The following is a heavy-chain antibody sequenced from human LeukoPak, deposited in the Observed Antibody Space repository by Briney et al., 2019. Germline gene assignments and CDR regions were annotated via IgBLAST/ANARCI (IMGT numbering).Heavy chain of an antibody. D-gene: IGHD5-18*01. CDR1: GFTFSSYG. Sequence: GGSLRLSCAASGFTFSSYGMHWVRQAPGKGLEWVAFIRYDGSNKYYADSVKGRFTISRDNSKNTLYLQMNSLRAEDTAVYYCAKERDTAMVTVDYWGQGTLVTVSS. CDR2: IRYDGSNK. V-gene: IGHV3-30*02. CDR3: AKERDTAMVTVDY. J-gene: IGHJ4*02.